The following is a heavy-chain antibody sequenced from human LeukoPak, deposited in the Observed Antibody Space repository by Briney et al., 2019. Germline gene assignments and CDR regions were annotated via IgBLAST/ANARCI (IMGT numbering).Heavy chain of an antibody. D-gene: IGHD6-13*01. J-gene: IGHJ4*02. CDR3: ARDLGFIAAAGNAY. CDR2: VNPNSVGT. Sequence: ASVKVSCKASGYTFTGHYMYWVRQAPGEGLEWVGGVNPNSVGTNYAQKFQGRVTMTRDTSISTAYMELSRLRSDDTAVYYCARDLGFIAAAGNAYWGQGTLVTVS. CDR1: GYTFTGHY. V-gene: IGHV1-2*02.